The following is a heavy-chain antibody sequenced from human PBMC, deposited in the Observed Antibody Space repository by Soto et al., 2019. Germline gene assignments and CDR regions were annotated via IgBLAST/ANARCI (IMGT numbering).Heavy chain of an antibody. J-gene: IGHJ4*02. V-gene: IGHV4-34*01. Sequence: QVQLQQWGAGLLKPSETLSLNCAVTGGSLSGYYWSWIRQPPGKGLEWIGEVKDGGHTNYSPSLRGRVPTSSDTSNNQFSLRLNSVTAPDTGVYYCARGQEGVVATHWDQGSLVTVSS. CDR3: ARGQEGVVATH. CDR2: VKDGGHT. D-gene: IGHD5-12*01. CDR1: GGSLSGYY.